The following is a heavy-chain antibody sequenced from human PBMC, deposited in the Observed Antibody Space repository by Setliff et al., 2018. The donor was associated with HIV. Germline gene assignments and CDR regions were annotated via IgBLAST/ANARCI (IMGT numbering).Heavy chain of an antibody. CDR3: ARSRSTRDAFDI. CDR2: ISSSGSYI. D-gene: IGHD1-1*01. CDR1: GFTFIDYA. Sequence: GGSLRLSCAASGFTFIDYALNWVRQSPGKGLEWVSSISSSGSYIYYAGSLRGRFTISRDYASNSLDLEMNSLRVEDTAIYYCARSRSTRDAFDIWGQGTMVTVSS. V-gene: IGHV3-21*01. J-gene: IGHJ3*02.